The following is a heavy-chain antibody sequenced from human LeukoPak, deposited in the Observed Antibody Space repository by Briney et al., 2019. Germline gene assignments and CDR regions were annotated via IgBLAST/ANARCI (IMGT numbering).Heavy chain of an antibody. CDR2: TYYAGRT. Sequence: SETLFLTCTVSGYSISSDYYWGWIRQPPGKGLEWIGYTYYAGRTNYNPSLRGRVTLSVDTSKNQFSLKLSSVTAADTAVYYCARSLPDTIQPGPAFDIWGQGTMVTVSS. CDR3: ARSLPDTIQPGPAFDI. CDR1: GYSISSDYY. J-gene: IGHJ3*02. D-gene: IGHD3-3*01. V-gene: IGHV4-38-2*02.